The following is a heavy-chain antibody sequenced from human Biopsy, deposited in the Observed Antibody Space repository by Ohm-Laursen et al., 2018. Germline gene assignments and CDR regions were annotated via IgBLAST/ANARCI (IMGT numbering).Heavy chain of an antibody. J-gene: IGHJ4*02. V-gene: IGHV3-7*01. Sequence: SLRLSCAASGFSFRDYWMSWVRRAPGKGLEWVATIKEDGSDIKYVASVKGRFTISRDNTESSLYLQMNNLTAEDTAVYYCARGYSVWGQGTLVTVSS. CDR3: ARGYSV. CDR2: IKEDGSDI. CDR1: GFSFRDYW. D-gene: IGHD5-18*01.